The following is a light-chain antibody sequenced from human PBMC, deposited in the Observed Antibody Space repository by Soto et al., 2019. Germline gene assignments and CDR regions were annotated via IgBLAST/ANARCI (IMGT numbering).Light chain of an antibody. CDR1: SSDVGCYNY. CDR3: CSYAGSYTFV. CDR2: DVS. J-gene: IGLJ2*01. V-gene: IGLV2-11*01. Sequence: QSALTQPRSVSGSPGQSVTISCTGTSSDVGCYNYVSWYQQHPGKAPQLMIYDVSKRPSEVPDRFSGSKSGNTASLTISGLQSEDEADDDSCSYAGSYTFVFGGGTKLT.